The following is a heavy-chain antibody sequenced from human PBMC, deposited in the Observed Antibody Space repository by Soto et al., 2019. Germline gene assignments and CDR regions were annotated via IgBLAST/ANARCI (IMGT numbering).Heavy chain of an antibody. J-gene: IGHJ3*01. V-gene: IGHV3-30*18. CDR3: AKAYSGPFDV. D-gene: IGHD1-26*01. CDR2: ISYDGSRK. Sequence: PGGSLRLSCAASGFTFSSYAMSWVRQAPGKGLEWVALISYDGSRKYYADSVKGLFTISRDNSKNTLYLQVNSLRAEDTAVYYCAKAYSGPFDVWGQGTMVTVSS. CDR1: GFTFSSYA.